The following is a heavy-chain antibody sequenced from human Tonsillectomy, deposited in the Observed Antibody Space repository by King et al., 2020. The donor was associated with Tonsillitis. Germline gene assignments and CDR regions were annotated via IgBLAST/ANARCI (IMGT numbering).Heavy chain of an antibody. CDR2: ISSSSIYT. V-gene: IGHV3-11*05. D-gene: IGHD1-14*01. CDR3: ARGKSGSSLSFDP. J-gene: IGHJ5*02. Sequence: VQLVESGGGLVKPGGSLRLSCAASGFIFSDYYMNWIRQAPGKGLEWFSYISSSSIYTNYADSVKGRYTISRDNSKNSLYLQMDSLRAEDTAVYYCARGKSGSSLSFDPWGQGTLVTVSS. CDR1: GFIFSDYY.